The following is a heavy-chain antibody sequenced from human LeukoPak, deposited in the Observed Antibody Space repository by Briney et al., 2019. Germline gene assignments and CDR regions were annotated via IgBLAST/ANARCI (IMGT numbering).Heavy chain of an antibody. CDR1: GYTFTSYA. V-gene: IGHV7-4-1*02. D-gene: IGHD4-17*01. J-gene: IGHJ4*02. Sequence: ASVKVSCKASGYTFTSYAMNWVRQAPGQEVEWMGWINTNTGNPTYAQGFTGRFVFSLDTSVSTAYLQISSLKAEDTAVYYCARAPLYGDYVQAHFDYWGQGTLVTVSS. CDR2: INTNTGNP. CDR3: ARAPLYGDYVQAHFDY.